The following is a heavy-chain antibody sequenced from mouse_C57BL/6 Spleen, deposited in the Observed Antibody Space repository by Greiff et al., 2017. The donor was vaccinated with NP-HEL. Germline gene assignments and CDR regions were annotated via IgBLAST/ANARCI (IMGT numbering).Heavy chain of an antibody. V-gene: IGHV1-15*01. CDR1: GYTFTDYE. D-gene: IGHD2-3*01. J-gene: IGHJ1*03. CDR2: IDPETGGT. Sequence: VQLQQSGAELVRPGASVTLSCKASGYTFTDYEMHWVKQTPVHGLEWIGAIDPETGGTAYNQKFKGKAILTADKSSSTAYMELRSRTSDDSAVYYCRSSYDGYHGYFDVWGTGTTVTVSS. CDR3: RSSYDGYHGYFDV.